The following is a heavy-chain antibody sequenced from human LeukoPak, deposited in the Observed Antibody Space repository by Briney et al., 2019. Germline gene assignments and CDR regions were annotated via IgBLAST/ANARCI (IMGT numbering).Heavy chain of an antibody. CDR2: IYHSGST. J-gene: IGHJ4*01. CDR1: GYSISNGYY. Sequence: SEPLSLTCAVSGYSISNGYYRGWIRQPPGRGLEGIGSIYHSGSTYHNPSLISRVTISVDTSKNHFSLKLISVTAADMAVYDSAIAGVVRIPIDYWGQGALVTVSS. D-gene: IGHD2-2*01. CDR3: AIAGVVRIPIDY. V-gene: IGHV4-38-2*01.